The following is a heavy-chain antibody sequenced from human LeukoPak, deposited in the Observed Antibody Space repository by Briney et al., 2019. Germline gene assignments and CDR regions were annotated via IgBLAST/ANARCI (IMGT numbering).Heavy chain of an antibody. CDR1: GDSIINYY. CDR3: ARVSGYDWESFYDY. J-gene: IGHJ4*02. D-gene: IGHD5-12*01. V-gene: IGHV4-59*01. CDR2: IYYSGST. Sequence: SETLSLTCSVSGDSIINYYWSWIRQPPGKGLEWIGYIYYSGSTNYNPSLKSRVTISVDTSKNQFSLKLSSVTAADTAVYYCARVSGYDWESFYDYWGQGILVTVSS.